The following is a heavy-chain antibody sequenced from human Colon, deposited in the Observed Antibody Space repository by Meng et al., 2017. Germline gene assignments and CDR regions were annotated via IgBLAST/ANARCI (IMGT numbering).Heavy chain of an antibody. Sequence: QVQLVPSGAEVKKPGASVTVSCKASGYTLYIHWVRLRPGEGLEWMGRINTRTGDTKSAQSFQGRVTMTRDTSTTTFSMDLSSLTTDDSAIYFCARESADGGSFDLWGQGTLVTVSS. CDR1: GYTLY. V-gene: IGHV1-2*06. J-gene: IGHJ4*02. CDR3: ARESADGGSFDL. D-gene: IGHD2-15*01. CDR2: INTRTGDT.